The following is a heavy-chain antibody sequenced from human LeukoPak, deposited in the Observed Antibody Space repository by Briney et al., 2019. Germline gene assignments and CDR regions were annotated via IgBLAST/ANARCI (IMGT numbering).Heavy chain of an antibody. Sequence: SETLSLTCAVSGGSISSSNWWSWVRQPPGKGLEWIEEIYHSGSTNYNPSLKSRVTISVDTSKNQFSLKLSSVTAADTAVYYCAGTTEAHSWQTRYYSYYMDVWGKGTTVTVSS. CDR2: IYHSGST. CDR3: AGTTEAHSWQTRYYSYYMDV. V-gene: IGHV4-4*02. D-gene: IGHD6-13*01. CDR1: GGSISSSNW. J-gene: IGHJ6*03.